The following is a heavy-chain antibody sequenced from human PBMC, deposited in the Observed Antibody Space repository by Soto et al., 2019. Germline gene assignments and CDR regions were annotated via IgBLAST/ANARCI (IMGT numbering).Heavy chain of an antibody. Sequence: SETLSLTCTVSGGSISSGGYYWSWIRQHPGKGLEWIGYIYYSGSTYYNPSLKSRVTISVDTSKNQFSLKLSSVTAADTAVYYCAKDSRGYGKLDTWGQGTTLPISS. J-gene: IGHJ6*02. CDR2: IYYSGST. CDR3: AKDSRGYGKLDT. D-gene: IGHD1-1*01. CDR1: GGSISSGGYY. V-gene: IGHV4-31*03.